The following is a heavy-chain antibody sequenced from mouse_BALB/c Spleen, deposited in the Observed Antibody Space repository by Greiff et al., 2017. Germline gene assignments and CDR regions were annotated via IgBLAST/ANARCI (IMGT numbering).Heavy chain of an antibody. J-gene: IGHJ2*01. CDR1: GYAFTNYL. CDR2: INPGSGGT. V-gene: IGHV1-54*03. Sequence: QVQLKQSGAELVRPGTSVKVSCKASGYAFTNYLIEWVKQRPGQGLEWIGVINPGSGGTNYNEKFKGKATLTADKSSSTAYMQLSSLTSDDSAVYFCARSIHLLKYFDYWGQGTTLTVSS. D-gene: IGHD1-3*01. CDR3: ARSIHLLKYFDY.